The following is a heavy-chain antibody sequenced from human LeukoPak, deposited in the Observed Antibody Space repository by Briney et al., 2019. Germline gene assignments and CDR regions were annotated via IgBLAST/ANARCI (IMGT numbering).Heavy chain of an antibody. CDR2: MNPNSGGT. J-gene: IGHJ5*02. V-gene: IGHV1-2*02. Sequence: GASVKVSCKASGYTFTDYSMHWVRQAPGQGLEWMGWMNPNSGGTNHAQTFQGRVTMTRDTSISTAYMELTSLRSDDTAVYYCARVTPRRGFGEVLRPRKGWFDPWGQGTLVIVSS. CDR1: GYTFTDYS. CDR3: ARVTPRRGFGEVLRPRKGWFDP. D-gene: IGHD3-10*01.